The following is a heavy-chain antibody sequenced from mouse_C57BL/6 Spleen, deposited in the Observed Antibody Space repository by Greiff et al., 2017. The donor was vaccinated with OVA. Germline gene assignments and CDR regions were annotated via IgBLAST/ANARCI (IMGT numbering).Heavy chain of an antibody. V-gene: IGHV3-6*01. CDR1: GYSITSGYY. CDR2: ISYDGSN. J-gene: IGHJ3*01. CDR3: ARDERD. Sequence: EVKLQESGPGLVKPSQSLSLTCSVTGYSITSGYYWNWIRQFPGNKLEWMGYISYDGSNNYNPSLKNRISITRDTSKNQFFLKLNSVTTEDTATYYCARDERDWGQGTLVTVSA.